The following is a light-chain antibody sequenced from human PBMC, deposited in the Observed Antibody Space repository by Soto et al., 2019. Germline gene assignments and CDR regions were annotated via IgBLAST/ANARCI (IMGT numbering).Light chain of an antibody. CDR2: GAS. V-gene: IGKV3-15*01. CDR3: QQYNKWPQT. Sequence: EIVMTQSPATLSVSPGERATLSCRASQSVRSNLAWYQQKLGQAPRLLIYGASTRATGIPARFSGSGSATEFTLTISSLQSEDFAVYYCQQYNKWPQTFGQGTKVDIK. J-gene: IGKJ1*01. CDR1: QSVRSN.